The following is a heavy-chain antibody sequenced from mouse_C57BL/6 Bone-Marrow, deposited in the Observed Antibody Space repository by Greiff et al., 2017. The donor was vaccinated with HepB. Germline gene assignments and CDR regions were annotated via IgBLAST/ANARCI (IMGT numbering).Heavy chain of an antibody. CDR3: ARSGDWEAYYFDY. V-gene: IGHV1-50*01. CDR2: IDPSDSYT. D-gene: IGHD4-1*01. Sequence: VQLQQPGAELVKPGASVKLSCKASGYTFTSYWMQWVKQRPGQGLEWIGEIDPSDSYTNYNQKFKGKATLTVDTSSSTAYMQLSSLTSEDSAVYYCARSGDWEAYYFDYWGQGTTLTVSS. CDR1: GYTFTSYW. J-gene: IGHJ2*01.